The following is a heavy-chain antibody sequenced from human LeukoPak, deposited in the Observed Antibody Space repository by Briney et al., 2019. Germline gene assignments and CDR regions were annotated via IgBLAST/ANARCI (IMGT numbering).Heavy chain of an antibody. CDR1: GFTVSSNY. V-gene: IGHV3-23*01. J-gene: IGHJ5*02. Sequence: GGSLRLSCAASGFTVSSNYMSWVRQAPGKGLEWVSAISGSGGSTYYADSVKGRFTISRDNSKNTLYLQMNSLRAEDTAVYYCVRIPNSANFPNWFDPWGQGTLVTVSS. CDR2: ISGSGGST. CDR3: VRIPNSANFPNWFDP. D-gene: IGHD4/OR15-4a*01.